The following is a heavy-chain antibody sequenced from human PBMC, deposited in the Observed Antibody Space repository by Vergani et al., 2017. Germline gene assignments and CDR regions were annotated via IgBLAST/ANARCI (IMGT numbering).Heavy chain of an antibody. J-gene: IGHJ4*02. CDR1: GFTFSDYY. D-gene: IGHD6-6*01. Sequence: QVQLVESGGGVVQPGRSLRLSCAASGFTFSDYYMSWIRQAPGKWLEWVSYISSSGSTIYYADSVKGRFTISRDNAKNSLYLQMNSLRAEDTAVYYCARDSSIAARPIFDYWGQGTLVTVSS. CDR3: ARDSSIAARPIFDY. V-gene: IGHV3-11*01. CDR2: ISSSGSTI.